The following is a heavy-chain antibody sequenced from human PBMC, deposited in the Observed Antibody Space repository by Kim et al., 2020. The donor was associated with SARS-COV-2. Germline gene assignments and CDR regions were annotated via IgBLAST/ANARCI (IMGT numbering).Heavy chain of an antibody. CDR3: ARSSAAAGTRKFDY. CDR2: IYHSGST. Sequence: SETLSLTCAVSGGSISSSNWWSWVRQPPGKGLEWIGEIYHSGSTNYNPSLKSRVTISVDKSKNQFSLKLSSVTAADTAVYYCARSSAAAGTRKFDYWGQGTLVTVSS. V-gene: IGHV4-4*02. D-gene: IGHD6-13*01. CDR1: GGSISSSNW. J-gene: IGHJ4*02.